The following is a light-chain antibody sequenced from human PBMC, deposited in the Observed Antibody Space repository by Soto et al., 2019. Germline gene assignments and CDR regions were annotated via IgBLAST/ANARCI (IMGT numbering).Light chain of an antibody. V-gene: IGLV2-14*01. Sequence: QSALTQPASVSGSPGQSITISCTGSSSDVGAYNYVSWYQQHPGKAHRLMIYEVTNRPSGVSNRFSGSKSGNTASLTISGLRAEDEADYYCSSYTSGSTLVVFGGGTKLTVL. CDR2: EVT. CDR3: SSYTSGSTLVV. CDR1: SSDVGAYNY. J-gene: IGLJ2*01.